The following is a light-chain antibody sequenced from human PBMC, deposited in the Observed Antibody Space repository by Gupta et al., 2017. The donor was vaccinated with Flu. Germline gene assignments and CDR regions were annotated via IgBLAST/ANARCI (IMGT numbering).Light chain of an antibody. CDR2: SND. Sequence: SVLTPPPPVSGSPGRRVTISCSGSSSNIGSNSVNWYQQLPGTAPKLLIFSNDQRPSGVPDRFSGSKSGTSASLDISGLQAEDEADYYCAAWDDSRSGVVFGGGTKLTVL. CDR1: SSNIGSNS. J-gene: IGLJ3*02. CDR3: AAWDDSRSGVV. V-gene: IGLV1-44*01.